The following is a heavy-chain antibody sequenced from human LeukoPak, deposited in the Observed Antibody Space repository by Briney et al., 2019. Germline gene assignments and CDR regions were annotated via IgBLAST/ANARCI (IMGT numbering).Heavy chain of an antibody. V-gene: IGHV4-59*01. D-gene: IGHD1-26*01. CDR1: GGSISSYY. Sequence: PSETLSLTCTVSGGSISSYYWSWIRQPPGKGLEWIGYVFYSGSTDYNPSLKSRVTISVDTSKNQFSLKLSSVTAADTAVYYCARDLSGSYPWFDPWGQGTLVTVSS. CDR2: VFYSGST. CDR3: ARDLSGSYPWFDP. J-gene: IGHJ5*02.